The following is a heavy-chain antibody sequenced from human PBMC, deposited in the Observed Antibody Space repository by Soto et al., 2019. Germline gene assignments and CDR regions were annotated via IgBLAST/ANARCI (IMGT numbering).Heavy chain of an antibody. CDR2: IFYSGST. V-gene: IGHV4-31*03. D-gene: IGHD2-8*01. Sequence: SETLSLTCTVSCGSIRSGGYYWSWIREDPGTGLEWIGNIFYSGSTYYNPSLKSRVTISVDRSKNQFSLNLSSVTAADTAVYFCARSYYNSYVYGYWGQGNLV. CDR1: CGSIRSGGYY. J-gene: IGHJ4*02. CDR3: ARSYYNSYVYGY.